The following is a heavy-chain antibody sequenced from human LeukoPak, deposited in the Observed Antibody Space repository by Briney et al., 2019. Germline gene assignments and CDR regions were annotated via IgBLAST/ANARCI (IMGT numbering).Heavy chain of an antibody. Sequence: SETLSLTCTVSGGSISSYYWSWIRQPAGKGLEWIGRIYTSGSTNYNPSLKSRVTMSVDTSKNQFSLKLSSVTAADTAVYYCARDSLNYYDRRYFDYWGQGTPVTVSS. CDR3: ARDSLNYYDRRYFDY. J-gene: IGHJ4*02. CDR2: IYTSGST. CDR1: GGSISSYY. V-gene: IGHV4-4*07. D-gene: IGHD3-22*01.